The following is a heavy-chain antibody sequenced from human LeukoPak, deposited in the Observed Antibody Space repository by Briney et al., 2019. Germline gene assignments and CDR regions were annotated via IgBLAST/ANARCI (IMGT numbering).Heavy chain of an antibody. CDR2: ITPTYGLV. D-gene: IGHD6-13*01. CDR1: GGTLSKYA. CDR3: ATGTNGLYGSNRFQGYFDD. Sequence: ASVKVSCKASGGTLSKYAISWVRQAPGQGLEWMGGITPTYGLVHYAQKFQGRVTLTTDTSTGTADLEMNSLTFEDTAVYYCATGTNGLYGSNRFQGYFDDWGQGTLVTVLS. J-gene: IGHJ4*02. V-gene: IGHV1-69*10.